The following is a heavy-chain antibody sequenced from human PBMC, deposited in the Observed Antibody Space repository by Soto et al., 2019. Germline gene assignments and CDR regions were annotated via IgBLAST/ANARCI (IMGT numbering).Heavy chain of an antibody. CDR2: ISGSGGST. V-gene: IGHV3-23*01. Sequence: EVQLLESGGGLVQPGGSLRLSCAASGFTFSSYAMSWVRQAPGKGLEWVSAISGSGGSTYYADSVKGRFTISRDNSKNTLHLQRNSLRAEDTAVYYCSKEASPRVRGVIIYYYYYTDVWGKGTTVTVSS. CDR1: GFTFSSYA. J-gene: IGHJ6*03. D-gene: IGHD3-10*01. CDR3: SKEASPRVRGVIIYYYYYTDV.